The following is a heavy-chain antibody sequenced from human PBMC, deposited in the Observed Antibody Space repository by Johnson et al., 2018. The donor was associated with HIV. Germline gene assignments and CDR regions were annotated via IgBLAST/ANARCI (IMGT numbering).Heavy chain of an antibody. V-gene: IGHV3-30*02. Sequence: QVQLVESGGGVVQPGGSLRLSCAASGFTFSSYGMHWVRQAPGKGLEWVGFTQYDGNNKYYADSVQARFSISRDNSKKTLYLQMNSLRAEDTALYYCAKETRDSRSAFDIWGQGTMVTVSS. D-gene: IGHD3-22*01. CDR1: GFTFSSYG. J-gene: IGHJ3*02. CDR3: AKETRDSRSAFDI. CDR2: TQYDGNNK.